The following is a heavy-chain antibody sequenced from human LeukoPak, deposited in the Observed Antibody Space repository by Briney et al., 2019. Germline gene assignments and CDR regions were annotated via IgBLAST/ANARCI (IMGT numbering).Heavy chain of an antibody. CDR3: ARAPIVVVPAAYFDY. D-gene: IGHD2-2*01. J-gene: IGHJ4*02. Sequence: ASVKVSCKASGYTFTSYATHWVRQAPGQRLEWMGWINAGNGNTKYSQKFQGRVTITRDTSASTAYIELSSLRSEDTAVYYCARAPIVVVPAAYFDYWGQGTLVTVSS. V-gene: IGHV1-3*01. CDR1: GYTFTSYA. CDR2: INAGNGNT.